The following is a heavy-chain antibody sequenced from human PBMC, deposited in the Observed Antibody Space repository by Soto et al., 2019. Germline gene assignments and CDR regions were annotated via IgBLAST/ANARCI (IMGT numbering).Heavy chain of an antibody. Sequence: QVQLVESGGGVVQPGRSLRLSCAASGFTFTGFAMYWVRQAPGKGLEWVAVTSFEGSNEYYADFVEGRFTISRDNSKNTLYLQMDSLKPSDSAVYYCVRVTGFSGSGDIDYWGPGTLVSVSS. CDR3: VRVTGFSGSGDIDY. D-gene: IGHD3-10*01. V-gene: IGHV3-30-3*01. J-gene: IGHJ4*02. CDR1: GFTFTGFA. CDR2: TSFEGSNE.